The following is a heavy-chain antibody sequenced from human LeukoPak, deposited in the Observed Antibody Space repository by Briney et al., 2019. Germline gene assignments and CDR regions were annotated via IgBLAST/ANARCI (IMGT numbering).Heavy chain of an antibody. Sequence: SVKVSCKASGGTFSSYAISWVRQAPGQGLEWMGGIIPIFGTANYAQKFQGRVTITADESTSTAYMELSSLRSEDPAVYYCARDFMAASDAFDIWGQGTMVTVSS. V-gene: IGHV1-69*13. CDR3: ARDFMAASDAFDI. CDR2: IIPIFGTA. J-gene: IGHJ3*02. D-gene: IGHD6-13*01. CDR1: GGTFSSYA.